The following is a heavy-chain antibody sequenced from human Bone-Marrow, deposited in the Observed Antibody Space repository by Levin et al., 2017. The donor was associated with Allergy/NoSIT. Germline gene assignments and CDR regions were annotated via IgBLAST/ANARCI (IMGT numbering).Heavy chain of an antibody. J-gene: IGHJ6*02. CDR3: LSGPMDV. CDR2: INEDGSET. D-gene: IGHD2/OR15-2a*01. CDR1: GFIFTSHW. Sequence: GESLKISCAASGFIFTSHWMMWVRQAPGKGLEWLANINEDGSETYYVDSVKGRFTISRDNARNSLYLEVNNLRVDDTAVYFCLSGPMDVWGQGTTVIVSS. V-gene: IGHV3-7*01.